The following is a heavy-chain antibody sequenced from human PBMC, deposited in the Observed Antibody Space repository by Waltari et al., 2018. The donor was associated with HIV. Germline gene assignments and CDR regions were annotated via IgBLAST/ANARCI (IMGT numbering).Heavy chain of an antibody. D-gene: IGHD3-10*01. J-gene: IGHJ6*02. CDR1: GFTFTNYL. Sequence: VQLVQSGPEMRKPGASVKISCRAPGFTFTNYLFSWVRQAPGQGLEWLGWVSAYDGNKDSAQKFKSRITLTTDTSTTTAYLEVRSLRSDDTAIYYCVRGGGSWLYDMFYYQGLDVWGQGTTVIVSS. V-gene: IGHV1-18*01. CDR2: VSAYDGNK. CDR3: VRGGGSWLYDMFYYQGLDV.